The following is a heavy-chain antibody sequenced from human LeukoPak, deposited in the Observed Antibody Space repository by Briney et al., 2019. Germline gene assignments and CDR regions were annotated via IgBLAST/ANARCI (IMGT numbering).Heavy chain of an antibody. CDR1: GFTFSSYT. CDR3: ARSTVAATVAFDI. J-gene: IGHJ3*02. CDR2: ISSSSYI. V-gene: IGHV3-21*01. D-gene: IGHD6-19*01. Sequence: GGPLRLSCAASGFTFSSYTMNWVRQAPGKGLEWVSSISSSSYIYYADPVKGRFTISRDNAKNSLYLQMNSLGAEDTAVYYCARSTVAATVAFDIWGQGTMVTVSS.